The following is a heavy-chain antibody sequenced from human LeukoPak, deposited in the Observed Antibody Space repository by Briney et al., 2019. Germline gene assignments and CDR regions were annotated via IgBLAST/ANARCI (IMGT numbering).Heavy chain of an antibody. CDR1: GFTFSSYA. V-gene: IGHV3-23*01. Sequence: PGGSLRLSCAASGFTFSSYAMSWVRQAPGMGLEWVSVITISGGNTNYAASVKGRFTISRDNSKNTLYLQMNSLRAEDTAVYYCAKHRSDFWSDWALWGQGTLVTVSS. CDR2: ITISGGNT. CDR3: AKHRSDFWSDWAL. J-gene: IGHJ4*02. D-gene: IGHD3-3*01.